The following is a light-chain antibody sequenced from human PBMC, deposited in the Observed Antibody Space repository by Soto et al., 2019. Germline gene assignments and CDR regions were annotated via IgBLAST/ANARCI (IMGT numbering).Light chain of an antibody. Sequence: QSALTQPRSVSGSPGQSVTISCTRTNSDIGGYNYVSWYQQHAGKAPKLMIYDVTRRPSGVPDRFSGSKSGNPASLTISGLQAEDEADYYCCSYAGSYIPFGGGTKLTVL. CDR3: CSYAGSYIP. V-gene: IGLV2-11*01. CDR2: DVT. J-gene: IGLJ3*02. CDR1: NSDIGGYNY.